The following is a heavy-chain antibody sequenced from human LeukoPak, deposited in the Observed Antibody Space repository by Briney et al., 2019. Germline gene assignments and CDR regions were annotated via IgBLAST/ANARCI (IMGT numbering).Heavy chain of an antibody. CDR1: GFTFSDFG. V-gene: IGHV3-23*01. CDR3: ASRIVGAPDRNWFDP. Sequence: GGSLRLSCAASGFTFSDFGMSWVRQAPGRGLEWVSGISGRALTTYYADSVKGRFTISRDNAKNSLYLQMNSLRAEDTAVYYCASRIVGAPDRNWFDPWGQGTLVTVSS. J-gene: IGHJ5*02. CDR2: ISGRALTT. D-gene: IGHD1-26*01.